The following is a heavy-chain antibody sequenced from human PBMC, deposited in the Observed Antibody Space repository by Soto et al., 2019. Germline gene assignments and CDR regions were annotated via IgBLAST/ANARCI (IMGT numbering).Heavy chain of an antibody. CDR3: ARGGLQYCSGGSCYNWFDP. J-gene: IGHJ5*02. CDR2: INPSGGST. D-gene: IGHD2-15*01. Sequence: SVKVSCKASGYTCTIYYMHCVVRSPVQWLDWMGIINPSGGSTSYAQKFQGRVTMTRDTSTSTVYMELSSLRSEDTAVHYCARGGLQYCSGGSCYNWFDPWGQGTLVTVSS. CDR1: GYTCTIYY. V-gene: IGHV1-46*01.